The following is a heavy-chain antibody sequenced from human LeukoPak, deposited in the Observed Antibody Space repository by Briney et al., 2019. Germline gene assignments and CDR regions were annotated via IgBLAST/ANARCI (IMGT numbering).Heavy chain of an antibody. CDR1: GFTFSSYA. CDR3: ARPGVYDYVWGSFGY. D-gene: IGHD3-16*01. V-gene: IGHV3-30*04. J-gene: IGHJ4*02. Sequence: PGRSLRLSCAGSGFTFSSYAMHWVRQAPGKGLEWVAVISYDGSNKYYADSVKGRFTISRDNSKNTLYLQMNSLRAEDTAVYYCARPGVYDYVWGSFGYWGQGTLVTVSS. CDR2: ISYDGSNK.